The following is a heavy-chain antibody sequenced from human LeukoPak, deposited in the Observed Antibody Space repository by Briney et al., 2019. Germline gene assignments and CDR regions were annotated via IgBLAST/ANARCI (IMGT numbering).Heavy chain of an antibody. D-gene: IGHD4-23*01. CDR2: IWYDGSNK. CDR3: ARDRSLLSTTVVTPDAY. V-gene: IGHV3-33*01. Sequence: PGGCLRLSCAASGFTFSSYGMHWVRQAPGKGLEWVAVIWYDGSNKYYADSVKGRFTISRDNSKNTLYLQMNSLRAEDTAVYYCARDRSLLSTTVVTPDAYWGQGTLVTVSS. J-gene: IGHJ4*02. CDR1: GFTFSSYG.